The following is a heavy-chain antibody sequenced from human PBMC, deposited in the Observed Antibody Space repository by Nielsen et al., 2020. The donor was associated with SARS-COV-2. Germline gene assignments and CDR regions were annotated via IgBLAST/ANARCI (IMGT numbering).Heavy chain of an antibody. CDR2: INHSGST. Sequence: SETLSLTCAVYGGSFSGYYWSWIRQPPGKGLEWIGEINHSGSTNYNPSLKSRATISVDTSKNQFSLKLSSVTAADTAVYYCARTRSALVGYWGQGTLVTVSS. J-gene: IGHJ4*02. CDR1: GGSFSGYY. CDR3: ARTRSALVGY. V-gene: IGHV4-34*01. D-gene: IGHD2-15*01.